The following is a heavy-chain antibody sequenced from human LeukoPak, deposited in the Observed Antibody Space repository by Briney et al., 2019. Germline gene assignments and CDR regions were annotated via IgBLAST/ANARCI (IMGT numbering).Heavy chain of an antibody. V-gene: IGHV1-46*01. CDR1: RYTFISYY. CDR3: TRGVRYYYDSSGSAVDYYYYMDV. D-gene: IGHD3-22*01. J-gene: IGHJ6*03. CDR2: INPSGGST. Sequence: ASVKVSCKASRYTFISYYMHWVRQAPGQGLEWMGIINPSGGSTSYAQKFQGRVTMTRDTSTSTVYMELSSLRSEDTAVYYCTRGVRYYYDSSGSAVDYYYYMDVWGKGTTVTISS.